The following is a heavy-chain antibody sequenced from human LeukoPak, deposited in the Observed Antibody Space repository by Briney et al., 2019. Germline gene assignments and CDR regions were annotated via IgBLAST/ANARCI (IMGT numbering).Heavy chain of an antibody. J-gene: IGHJ4*02. CDR1: GYTFTGYY. Sequence: ASVTVSCKASGYTFTGYYMHWVRHAPGQGLEWMGWMNPNSGGTNYAQKFQGRITMTRDTSINTAYMELSRLRSDDTAVYYCGRDRNYQDSSGRPGYWGQGTLVTVPS. V-gene: IGHV1-2*02. CDR2: MNPNSGGT. CDR3: GRDRNYQDSSGRPGY. D-gene: IGHD3-22*01.